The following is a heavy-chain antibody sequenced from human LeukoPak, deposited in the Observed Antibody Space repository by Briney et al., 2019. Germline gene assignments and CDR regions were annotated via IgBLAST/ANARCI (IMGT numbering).Heavy chain of an antibody. CDR2: ISPSGSVT. CDR3: ARGGAYCSGGSCYTGRNWFDP. J-gene: IGHJ5*02. CDR1: GFTFSSYE. Sequence: GGSLRLSCAASGFTFSSYEMSWVRQAPGKGLEWVSHISPSGSVTSYADSVKGRFTISRDNAENSLYLQMNKLRVEDAAVYYCARGGAYCSGGSCYTGRNWFDPWGQGTLVIVSS. D-gene: IGHD2-15*01. V-gene: IGHV3-48*03.